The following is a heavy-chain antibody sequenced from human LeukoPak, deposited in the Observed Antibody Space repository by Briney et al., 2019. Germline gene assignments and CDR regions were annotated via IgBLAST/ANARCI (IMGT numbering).Heavy chain of an antibody. Sequence: SETLSLTCTVSGVSISSSSYYWGWVRQPPGKGLEWIGSIYYSGSTYYNPSLKSRVTISVDTSKNQFSLKLSSVTAADTAVYYCARDSLGINWFDPWGQGTLVTVSS. V-gene: IGHV4-39*07. CDR1: GVSISSSSYY. J-gene: IGHJ5*02. CDR3: ARDSLGINWFDP. CDR2: IYYSGST. D-gene: IGHD7-27*01.